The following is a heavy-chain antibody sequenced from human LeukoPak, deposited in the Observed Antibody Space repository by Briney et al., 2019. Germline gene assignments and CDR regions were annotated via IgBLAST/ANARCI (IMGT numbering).Heavy chain of an antibody. D-gene: IGHD4-11*01. CDR1: GGTFSSYA. J-gene: IGHJ4*02. CDR3: AREGADYSNSYYFDY. V-gene: IGHV1-69*13. Sequence: SVKVSCKASGGTFSSYAISWVRQAPGQGLEWMGGIIPIFGTANYAQKFQGRVTITADESTCTAYMELSSLRSEDTAVYYCAREGADYSNSYYFDYWGQGTLVTVSS. CDR2: IIPIFGTA.